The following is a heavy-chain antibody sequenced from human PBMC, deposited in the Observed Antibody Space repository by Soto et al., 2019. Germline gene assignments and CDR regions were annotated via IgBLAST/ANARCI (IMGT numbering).Heavy chain of an antibody. CDR1: RFTFSDYY. V-gene: IGHV3-11*01. Sequence: QVQLVESGGGLVKPGGSLRLSCAASRFTFSDYYMSWIRQAPGKGLEWVSYISSSGTTIYYADSVKGRFTISRDNAKNSLYLQMNSLSADDTAVYYCASPIIGSAREGSYWCQGTLVTVSS. D-gene: IGHD6-6*01. J-gene: IGHJ4*02. CDR2: ISSSGTTI. CDR3: ASPIIGSAREGSY.